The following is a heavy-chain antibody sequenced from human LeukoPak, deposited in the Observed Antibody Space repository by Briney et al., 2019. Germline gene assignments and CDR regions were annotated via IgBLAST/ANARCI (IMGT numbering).Heavy chain of an antibody. J-gene: IGHJ4*02. Sequence: PGGSLKLSCAASGFTFSGSAMHWVRQASGKGLEWVGRIRSKANSYATAYAASVKGRFTISRDDSKNTAYLQMNSLKTEDTAVYYCTRLVGDYGGNERQADYWGQGTLVTVSS. CDR3: TRLVGDYGGNERQADY. D-gene: IGHD4-23*01. CDR1: GFTFSGSA. V-gene: IGHV3-73*01. CDR2: IRSKANSYAT.